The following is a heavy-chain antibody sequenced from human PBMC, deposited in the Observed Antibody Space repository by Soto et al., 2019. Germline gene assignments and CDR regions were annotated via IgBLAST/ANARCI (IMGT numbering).Heavy chain of an antibody. D-gene: IGHD6-25*01. CDR1: GGSMSSGDYY. Sequence: QVQLQESGPGLVKPSQTLSLTCTVSGGSMSSGDYYWNWIRQHPEKGLEWIGYINYRGSTFYNPSLKSRLTISVDTSKNQFSLKLTSVTAADTAIYYCARDAPGAAPYWGQGTLVTVSS. CDR3: ARDAPGAAPY. J-gene: IGHJ4*02. CDR2: INYRGST. V-gene: IGHV4-31*03.